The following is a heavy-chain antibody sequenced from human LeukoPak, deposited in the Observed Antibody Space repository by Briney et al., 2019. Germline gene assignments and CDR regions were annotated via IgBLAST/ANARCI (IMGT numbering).Heavy chain of an antibody. Sequence: GRSLRLSCTASGFTFGDYAMSWFRQAPGKGLEWVGFIRSKAYGGTTEYAASVKGRFTISRDDSKSIAYLQMYSLKTEDTAVYYCTREYFDWLFLDYWGQGTLVTVSS. CDR3: TREYFDWLFLDY. V-gene: IGHV3-49*03. J-gene: IGHJ4*02. CDR2: IRSKAYGGTT. CDR1: GFTFGDYA. D-gene: IGHD3-9*01.